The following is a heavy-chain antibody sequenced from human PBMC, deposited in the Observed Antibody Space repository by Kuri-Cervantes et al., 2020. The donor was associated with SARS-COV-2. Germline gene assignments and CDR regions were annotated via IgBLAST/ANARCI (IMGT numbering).Heavy chain of an antibody. CDR2: IYSCGST. V-gene: IGHV3-66*03. J-gene: IGHJ4*02. D-gene: IGHD1-14*01. CDR3: ARDRHPGGFDY. CDR1: GFTVSSNY. Sequence: GESLKISCAASGFTVSSNYMSWVRQAPGKGLEWVSVIYSCGSTYYADSVKGRFTISRDNSKNTLYLQMNSLRAEDTAVYYCARDRHPGGFDYWGQGTLVTVSS.